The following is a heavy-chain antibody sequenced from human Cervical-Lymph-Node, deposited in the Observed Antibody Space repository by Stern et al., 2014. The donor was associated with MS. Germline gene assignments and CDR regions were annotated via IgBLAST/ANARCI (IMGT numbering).Heavy chain of an antibody. V-gene: IGHV5-51*03. D-gene: IGHD5-24*01. J-gene: IGHJ4*02. CDR3: ARRGDGYMGIDY. Sequence: EVQLVESGAEVKKPGESLRISCEVSGYRFTNNWIGWVRQMPGKGLEWMGIIYPGDSETRYNQSFQGQVTLLVDKSNTTAYLQWSSLKASDTAIYYCARRGDGYMGIDYWGQGTLVTVSS. CDR1: GYRFTNNW. CDR2: IYPGDSET.